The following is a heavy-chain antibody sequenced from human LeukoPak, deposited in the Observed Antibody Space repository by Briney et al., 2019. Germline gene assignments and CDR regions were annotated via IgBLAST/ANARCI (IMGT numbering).Heavy chain of an antibody. CDR3: ARVKGPRISMVRGAKGGYLDY. CDR2: INHSGST. J-gene: IGHJ4*02. CDR1: GGSFSGYY. V-gene: IGHV4-34*01. Sequence: SETLSLTCAVYGGSFSGYYWSWIRQPPGKGLEWIGEINHSGSTNYNPSLKSRVTISVDTSKNQFSLKLSSVTAADTAVYYCARVKGPRISMVRGAKGGYLDYWGQGTLVTVSS. D-gene: IGHD3-10*01.